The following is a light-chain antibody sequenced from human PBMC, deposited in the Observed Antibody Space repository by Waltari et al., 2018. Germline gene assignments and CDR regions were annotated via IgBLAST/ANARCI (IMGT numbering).Light chain of an antibody. CDR1: PSVRRV. V-gene: IGKV3-20*01. Sequence: DSVLTQSPGTLSLSLVERATLPCRASPSVRRVLAGYQQKPGQAPRLLIYGASNRATGIPDRFSGSGSGTDFSLTISRLEPEDFAVYYCQHYVRLPVTFGQGTKVEIK. CDR3: QHYVRLPVT. J-gene: IGKJ1*01. CDR2: GAS.